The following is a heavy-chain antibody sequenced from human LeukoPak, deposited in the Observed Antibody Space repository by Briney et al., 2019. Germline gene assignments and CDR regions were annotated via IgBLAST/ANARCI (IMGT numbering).Heavy chain of an antibody. J-gene: IGHJ4*02. CDR1: VYTLTELS. CDR2: FDPEDGET. D-gene: IGHD6-13*01. CDR3: ATGVAAGGSLTG. V-gene: IGHV1-24*01. Sequence: ASVKVSRKVSVYTLTELSMHGVRQAPGKGLEWMGGFDPEDGETIYAQKFQGRVTVTEDTSTDTAYMELSSLRSEDTAVYFCATGVAAGGSLTGWGQGTLVTVSS.